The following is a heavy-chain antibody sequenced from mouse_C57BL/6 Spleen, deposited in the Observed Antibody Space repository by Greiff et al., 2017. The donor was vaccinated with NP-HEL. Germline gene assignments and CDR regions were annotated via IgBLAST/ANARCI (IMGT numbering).Heavy chain of an antibody. CDR3: ARPPYYGSSPYWYFDV. CDR2: ISSGSSTI. V-gene: IGHV5-17*01. J-gene: IGHJ1*03. CDR1: GFTFSDYG. Sequence: EVQRVESGGGLVKPGGSLKLSCAASGFTFSDYGMHWVRQAPEKGLEWVAYISSGSSTIYYADTVKGRFTISRDNAKNTLFLQMTSLRSEDTAMYYCARPPYYGSSPYWYFDVWGTGTTVTVSS. D-gene: IGHD1-1*01.